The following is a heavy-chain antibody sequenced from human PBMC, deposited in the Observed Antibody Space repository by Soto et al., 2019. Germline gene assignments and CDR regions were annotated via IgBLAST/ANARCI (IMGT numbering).Heavy chain of an antibody. Sequence: QVQLVQSGAEVKKPGSSVKVSCKASGGTFSSYAISWVRQAPGQGLEWMGGIIPIFGTANYAQKFQGRVTITADESKSTAYMELSSLRSEDTAVYYCARAPIIVVVPAAPYYYYYGMDVWGQGTTVTVSS. V-gene: IGHV1-69*01. CDR2: IIPIFGTA. CDR3: ARAPIIVVVPAAPYYYYYGMDV. D-gene: IGHD2-2*01. J-gene: IGHJ6*02. CDR1: GGTFSSYA.